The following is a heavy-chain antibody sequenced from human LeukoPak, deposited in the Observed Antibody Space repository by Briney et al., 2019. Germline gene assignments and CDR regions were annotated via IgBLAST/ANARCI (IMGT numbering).Heavy chain of an antibody. D-gene: IGHD3-22*01. J-gene: IGHJ3*02. Sequence: SETLSLTCTVSGYSISSGYYWVWIRQPPGKGLEWIGYIYYSGSTNYNPSLKSRVTISVDTSKNQFSLKLSSVTAADTAVYYCARVHSSGYFAFDIWGQGTMVTVSS. CDR3: ARVHSSGYFAFDI. CDR1: GYSISSGYY. V-gene: IGHV4-61*01. CDR2: IYYSGST.